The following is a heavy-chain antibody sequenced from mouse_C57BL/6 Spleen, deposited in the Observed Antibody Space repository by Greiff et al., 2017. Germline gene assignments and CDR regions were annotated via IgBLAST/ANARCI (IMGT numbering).Heavy chain of an antibody. D-gene: IGHD3-3*01. CDR3: ARFNGDDYAMDY. J-gene: IGHJ4*01. CDR2: IRNKANGYTT. Sequence: EVQVVESGGGLVQPGGSLSLSCAASGFTFTDYYMSWVRQPPGKALEWLGFIRNKANGYTTEYSASVKGRFTISRDNSQSILYLQMNALRAEDSATYYCARFNGDDYAMDYWGQGTSVTVSS. V-gene: IGHV7-3*01. CDR1: GFTFTDYY.